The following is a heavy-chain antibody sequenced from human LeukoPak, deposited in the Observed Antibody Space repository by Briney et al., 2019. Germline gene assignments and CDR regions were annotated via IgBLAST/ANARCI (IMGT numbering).Heavy chain of an antibody. D-gene: IGHD3-10*01. Sequence: GGPLRLSCAASGFTFSSYDMHWVRHATGKSLEWVSAIGTAGDTYYPGSVKGRFTISRENAKNSLYLQMNSLRAGDTAVYYCARAPPSTGYGSGSQKGDYYYYYGMDVWGQGTTVTVSS. V-gene: IGHV3-13*04. CDR2: IGTAGDT. CDR3: ARAPPSTGYGSGSQKGDYYYYYGMDV. J-gene: IGHJ6*02. CDR1: GFTFSSYD.